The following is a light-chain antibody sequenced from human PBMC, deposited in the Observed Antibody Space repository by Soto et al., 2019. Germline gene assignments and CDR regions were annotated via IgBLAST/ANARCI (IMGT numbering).Light chain of an antibody. CDR1: SSDVGGHNY. Sequence: QSVLTQPASVSGSPGQSITFSCTGTSSDVGGHNYVSWYQQHPGKAPKLIIFEVTNRPSGVSSRFSGSKSGNTASLTISGRQAEDEADYYCSSYTSTNTLDVFGTGTKVTVL. CDR2: EVT. CDR3: SSYTSTNTLDV. V-gene: IGLV2-14*01. J-gene: IGLJ1*01.